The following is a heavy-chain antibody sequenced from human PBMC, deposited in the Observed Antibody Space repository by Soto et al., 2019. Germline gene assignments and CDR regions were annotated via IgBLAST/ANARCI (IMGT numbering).Heavy chain of an antibody. D-gene: IGHD1-26*01. CDR3: ARDWAVGVTTAGMDV. Sequence: PSQTLSLTCAISGDSVSSNSAAWNWIRQSPSRGLEWLGGTYYRTKWYNDYAVSVKSRVTINADTSKNQFSLQLNSVTPEDTAVYSCARDWAVGVTTAGMDVCGQGTTVTVSS. V-gene: IGHV6-1*01. CDR1: GDSVSSNSAA. J-gene: IGHJ6*02. CDR2: TYYRTKWYN.